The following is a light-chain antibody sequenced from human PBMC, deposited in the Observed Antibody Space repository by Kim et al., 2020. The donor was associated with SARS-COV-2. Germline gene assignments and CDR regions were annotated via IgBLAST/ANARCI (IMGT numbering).Light chain of an antibody. V-gene: IGLV2-14*03. Sequence: QSALTQPASVSGSPGQSITISCTGTSSDVGGYNYVSWYQQHPGKAPKLIIYDVSNRPSGVSNRFSGSKSGNTASLTISGLQAEDEADYYCSSYTSSTRNWVFGGGTKLTVL. CDR3: SSYTSSTRNWV. CDR1: SSDVGGYNY. CDR2: DVS. J-gene: IGLJ3*02.